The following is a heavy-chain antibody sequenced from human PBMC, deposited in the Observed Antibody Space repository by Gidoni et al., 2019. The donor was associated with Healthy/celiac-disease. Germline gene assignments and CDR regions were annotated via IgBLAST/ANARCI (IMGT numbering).Heavy chain of an antibody. CDR3: ARFSITGTTNPGFIDDY. V-gene: IGHV2-70*11. J-gene: IGHJ4*02. D-gene: IGHD1-7*01. CDR2: IDWDDDK. Sequence: KALEWLARIDWDDDKYYSTSLKTRLTISKDTSKNQVVLTMTNMDPVDTATYYCARFSITGTTNPGFIDDYWGQGTLVTVSS.